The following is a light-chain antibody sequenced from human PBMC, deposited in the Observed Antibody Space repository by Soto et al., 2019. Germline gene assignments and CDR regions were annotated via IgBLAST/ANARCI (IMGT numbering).Light chain of an antibody. CDR2: WAS. CDR3: QQYYITPLS. Sequence: DLVMTQTPLSLSVTPGKPASISCKSSQSLLHRDGKTYLYWYLQKPGQPPGLLIFWASTRESGVPDRFRGSGSGTDFTLTISSLQAEDVAVYYCQQYYITPLSFGGGTKVDIK. CDR1: QSLLHRDGKTY. V-gene: IGKV2D-29*01. J-gene: IGKJ4*01.